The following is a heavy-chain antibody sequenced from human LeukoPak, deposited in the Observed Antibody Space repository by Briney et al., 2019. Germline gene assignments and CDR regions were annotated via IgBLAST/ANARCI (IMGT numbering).Heavy chain of an antibody. V-gene: IGHV1-2*02. D-gene: IGHD3-3*01. CDR2: INPNSGGT. CDR3: ARVVFDLTIFGVVTHEALDY. Sequence: ASVKVSCKASGYTFTGYYMHWVRQAPGQGLEWMGWINPNSGGTNYAQKFQGRVTMTRDTSISTAYMELSRLRSDDTAVYYCARVVFDLTIFGVVTHEALDYWGQGTLVTVSS. CDR1: GYTFTGYY. J-gene: IGHJ4*02.